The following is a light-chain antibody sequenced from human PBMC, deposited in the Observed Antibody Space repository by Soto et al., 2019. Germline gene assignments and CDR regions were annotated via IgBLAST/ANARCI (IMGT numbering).Light chain of an antibody. J-gene: IGKJ3*01. Sequence: EIVLTQSPATLSLSPGEGVTLSCRASQNVSTYLAWYQQKPGQAPRLLIYDASDRATGIPARFSGSGSGTDFTLTISSPEPEDSAVYYCQQRTNWLTFGPGTKVDIK. CDR2: DAS. CDR1: QNVSTY. V-gene: IGKV3-11*01. CDR3: QQRTNWLT.